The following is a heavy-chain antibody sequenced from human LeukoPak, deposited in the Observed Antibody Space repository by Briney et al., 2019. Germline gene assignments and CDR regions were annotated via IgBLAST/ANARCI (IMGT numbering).Heavy chain of an antibody. V-gene: IGHV3-48*04. CDR3: ARDPQRWLQSGGSDY. Sequence: GGSLRLSCAASGFTFSSYSMNWVRQAPGKGLEWVSYFSSSSSTIYYADSVKGRFTISRDNAKNSLYLQMNSLRAEDTAVYYCARDPQRWLQSGGSDYWGQGTLVTVSS. D-gene: IGHD5-24*01. CDR2: FSSSSSTI. J-gene: IGHJ4*02. CDR1: GFTFSSYS.